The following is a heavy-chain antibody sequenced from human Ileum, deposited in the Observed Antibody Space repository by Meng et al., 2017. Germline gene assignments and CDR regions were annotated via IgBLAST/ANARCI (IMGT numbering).Heavy chain of an antibody. J-gene: IGHJ1*01. CDR1: GGSFSSGNW. V-gene: IGHV4-4*02. D-gene: IGHD2-15*01. CDR3: VNYCSGGKCSPNEKTQH. Sequence: QKQLQESGPGLVKPAGTRSRTCGVAGGSFSSGNWWGWVRQPPGKGLEWIGEIFPTGNTNYNPSLQSRVSLSIDKSKNQFSLKVISVTAADTAVYYCVNYCSGGKCSPNEKTQHWGQGTLVTVSS. CDR2: IFPTGNT.